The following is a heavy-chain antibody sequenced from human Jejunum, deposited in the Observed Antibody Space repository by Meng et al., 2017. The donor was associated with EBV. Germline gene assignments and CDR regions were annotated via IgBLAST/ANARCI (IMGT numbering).Heavy chain of an antibody. CDR1: GYDFINSG. Sequence: QVLLVQSGAEVKKPVASVKVSCKASGYDFINSGISWVRQAPGQGLEWMGWISVYRGNTNYAQRFQDRVTLTTNTSTSTVYMELRSLTSDDTAVYYCARDRSNSDYWGQGTLVTVPS. V-gene: IGHV1-18*01. J-gene: IGHJ4*02. D-gene: IGHD5-24*01. CDR3: ARDRSNSDY. CDR2: ISVYRGNT.